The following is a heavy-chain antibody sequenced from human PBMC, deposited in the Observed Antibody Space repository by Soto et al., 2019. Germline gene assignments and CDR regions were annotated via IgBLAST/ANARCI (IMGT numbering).Heavy chain of an antibody. Sequence: GGSLRLSCAASGFPFTKAWMTWVRQAPGKGLEWVGRIRSKTSSETREYAAPVKGRFTISRDDSKNMLYLEMNSLKIEDTGVYYCTTDGFTGIVGIWGQGTMVTVSS. CDR3: TTDGFTGIVGI. CDR2: IRSKTSSETR. D-gene: IGHD3-22*01. V-gene: IGHV3-15*01. CDR1: GFPFTKAW. J-gene: IGHJ3*02.